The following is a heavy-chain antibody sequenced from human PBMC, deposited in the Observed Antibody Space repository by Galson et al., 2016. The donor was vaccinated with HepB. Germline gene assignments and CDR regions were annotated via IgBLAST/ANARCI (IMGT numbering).Heavy chain of an antibody. CDR2: IYYSGST. Sequence: SETLSLTCSVSGGSISSYYWSWIRQPPGKGLEWIGYIYYSGSTNYNSSLKSRVTISVDTSKNQFSLNLTSVTAADTAVYYCARYRRLLWFGELFSYFDYWGQGTLVTVSS. D-gene: IGHD3-10*01. CDR1: GGSISSYY. V-gene: IGHV4-59*01. J-gene: IGHJ4*02. CDR3: ARYRRLLWFGELFSYFDY.